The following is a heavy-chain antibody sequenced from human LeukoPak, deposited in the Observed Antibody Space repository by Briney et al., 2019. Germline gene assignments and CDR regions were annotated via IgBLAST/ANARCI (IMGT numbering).Heavy chain of an antibody. J-gene: IGHJ6*03. Sequence: SETLSLTCTVSGGSISSYYWSWIRQPPGKGLECIGYIHYTGSTNYNPSLKSRVTISVDTSKNQFSLKLSSVTAADTAVYYCARVGYSSGYPYYYYYYYMDVWGKGTTVTVSS. CDR2: IHYTGST. CDR1: GGSISSYY. CDR3: ARVGYSSGYPYYYYYYYMDV. V-gene: IGHV4-59*01. D-gene: IGHD6-19*01.